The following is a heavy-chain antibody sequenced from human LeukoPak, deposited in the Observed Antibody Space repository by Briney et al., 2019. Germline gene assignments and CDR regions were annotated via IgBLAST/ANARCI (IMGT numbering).Heavy chain of an antibody. V-gene: IGHV1-2*04. Sequence: GASVKVSCKASGYTFTGYYMHWVRQAPGQGLEWMGWINPNSGGTNYAQKFQGWVTMTRDTSISTAYMELSRLRSDDTAVYYCARDPAMLPYCSSTSCYGGGNWFDPWGQGTLVTVSS. J-gene: IGHJ5*02. CDR2: INPNSGGT. D-gene: IGHD2-2*01. CDR1: GYTFTGYY. CDR3: ARDPAMLPYCSSTSCYGGGNWFDP.